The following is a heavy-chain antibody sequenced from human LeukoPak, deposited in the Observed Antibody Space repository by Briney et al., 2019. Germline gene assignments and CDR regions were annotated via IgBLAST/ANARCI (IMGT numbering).Heavy chain of an antibody. D-gene: IGHD2-21*02. CDR1: RGPFIGYY. V-gene: IGHV4-34*01. CDR2: TDHSGNT. CDR3: ARYPFCGGDCSDWFDP. J-gene: IGHJ5*02. Sequence: PSETLSLTCAVNRGPFIGYYWSWIRQPPGKGLEWLGETDHSGNTNYNPSLKSRLTISIDPSKNQVSLKLGSVTAADTAVYYCARYPFCGGDCSDWFDPWGQGTLVTVSS.